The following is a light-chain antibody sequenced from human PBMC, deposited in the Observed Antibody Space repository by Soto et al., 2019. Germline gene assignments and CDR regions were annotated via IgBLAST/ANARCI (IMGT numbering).Light chain of an antibody. Sequence: QSVLTQPASVSGSPGQSITISCTGTSSDVGTYNLVSWYQQHPDKAPKLIIYEVSKRPSGVSNRFSGSKSGNTASLTISGIQAEDDADYYCCSYAGGTTYVVFGGGTQLTVL. J-gene: IGLJ2*01. CDR2: EVS. V-gene: IGLV2-23*02. CDR1: SSDVGTYNL. CDR3: CSYAGGTTYVV.